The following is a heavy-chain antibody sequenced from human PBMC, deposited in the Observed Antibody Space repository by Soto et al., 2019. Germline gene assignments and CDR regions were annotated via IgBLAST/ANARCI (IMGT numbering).Heavy chain of an antibody. J-gene: IGHJ4*02. CDR1: GGTFSSYA. D-gene: IGHD6-6*01. V-gene: IGHV1-69*13. CDR2: IIPIFGTA. CDR3: ARDRFRYSSSSGGGYFDY. Sequence: GASVKVSCKASGGTFSSYAISWVRQAPGQGLEWMGGIIPIFGTANYAQKFQGRVTITADESTSTAYMELSSLRSEDTAVYYCARDRFRYSSSSGGGYFDYWGQGTLVTVSS.